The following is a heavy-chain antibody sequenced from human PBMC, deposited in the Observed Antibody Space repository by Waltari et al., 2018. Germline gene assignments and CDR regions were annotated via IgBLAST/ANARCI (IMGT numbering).Heavy chain of an antibody. J-gene: IGHJ6*03. Sequence: QVQLQESGPGLVKPSETLSLTCTVSGGSTSSYYWRWIRQPPGKGLEWIGYIYYSGSTNYNPSLKSRVTISVDTSKNQFSLKLSSVTAADTAVYYCARANYYYYYMDVWGKGTTVTVSS. CDR1: GGSTSSYY. V-gene: IGHV4-59*01. CDR3: ARANYYYYYMDV. CDR2: IYYSGST.